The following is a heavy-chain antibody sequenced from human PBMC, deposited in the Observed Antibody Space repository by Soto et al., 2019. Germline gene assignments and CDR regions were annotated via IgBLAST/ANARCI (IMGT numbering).Heavy chain of an antibody. J-gene: IGHJ6*03. D-gene: IGHD1-26*01. V-gene: IGHV3-9*01. CDR1: GFTFDDYA. Sequence: LGLSCAASGFTFDDYAMHWVRQAPGKGLEWVSGISWNSGSIGYADSVKGRFTISRDNAKNSLYLQMNSLRAEDTALYYCAKVSRGRGYYYYYMDVWGKVTTVTVSS. CDR3: AKVSRGRGYYYYYMDV. CDR2: ISWNSGSI.